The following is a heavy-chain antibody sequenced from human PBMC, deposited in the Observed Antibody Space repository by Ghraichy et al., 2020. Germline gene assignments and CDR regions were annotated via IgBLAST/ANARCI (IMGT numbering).Heavy chain of an antibody. Sequence: GGSLRLSCAASGFTFSSYSMFWVRQAPGKGLEWVSSISTDSDYIYYADSVKGRFTISRDNAKNSLYLQMNSLRAEDTAVYYCARDGYTYGRNYYFDYWGQGTLVTVSS. J-gene: IGHJ4*02. CDR3: ARDGYTYGRNYYFDY. V-gene: IGHV3-21*01. CDR2: ISTDSDYI. CDR1: GFTFSSYS. D-gene: IGHD5-18*01.